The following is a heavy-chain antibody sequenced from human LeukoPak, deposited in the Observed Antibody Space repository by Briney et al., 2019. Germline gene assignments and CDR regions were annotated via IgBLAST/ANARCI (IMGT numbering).Heavy chain of an antibody. V-gene: IGHV3-48*04. CDR3: VRGQAGFWSGPYMDV. J-gene: IGHJ6*03. D-gene: IGHD3-3*01. CDR1: GFNFSIYS. Sequence: GGSLRLSCAASGFNFSIYSMNWVRQAPGKGLEWVSYITRSSTTIYYADSVKGRFTISRDNAKNSLYLQMNSLRAEDTAVYYCVRGQAGFWSGPYMDVWGKGTTVTVSS. CDR2: ITRSSTTI.